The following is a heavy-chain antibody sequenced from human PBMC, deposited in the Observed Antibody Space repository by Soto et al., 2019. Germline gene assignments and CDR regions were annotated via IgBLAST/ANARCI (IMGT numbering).Heavy chain of an antibody. CDR1: WFPFIAVD. CDR3: ARGRSNDFSSTPPPRFDS. J-gene: IGHJ5*01. CDR2: IGTVLDT. D-gene: IGHD2-21*02. V-gene: IGHV3-13*01. Sequence: PGGSLRLSCVTSWFPFIAVDVHWVRQASWKGLECVSCIGTVLDTHYRDSVSGRFTISRDTAKSSFYLQMNSLTEEDTGLYFCARGRSNDFSSTPPPRFDSWGRGTLVTVSS.